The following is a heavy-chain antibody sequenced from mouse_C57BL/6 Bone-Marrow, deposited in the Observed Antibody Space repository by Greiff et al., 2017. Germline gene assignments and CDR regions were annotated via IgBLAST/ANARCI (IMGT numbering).Heavy chain of an antibody. CDR3: ARPIYYGNYDWYCDV. CDR2: IHPNSGST. D-gene: IGHD2-1*01. V-gene: IGHV1-64*01. J-gene: IGHJ1*03. Sequence: QVQLQQSGAELVKPGASVKLSCKASGYTFTSYWMHWVKQRPGQGLEWIGMIHPNSGSTNYNEKFKSKATLTVDKSSSTAYMQLSSLTSEDSAVYYWARPIYYGNYDWYCDVWGTGTTVTVSS. CDR1: GYTFTSYW.